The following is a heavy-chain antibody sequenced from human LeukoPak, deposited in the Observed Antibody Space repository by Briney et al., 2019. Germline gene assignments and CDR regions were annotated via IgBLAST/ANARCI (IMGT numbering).Heavy chain of an antibody. Sequence: ASETLSLTCTVSGGSISSGSYSWSWIRQPDGKGLKWIGWNCTSRSTNHNPSLKSRVTISVDTSKNQFSLKLSSVTAADTALYYCARDSLLPSAMGYYYMVVWGKGTTVTVSS. D-gene: IGHD2-2*01. CDR2: NCTSRST. CDR1: GGSISSGSYS. CDR3: ARDSLLPSAMGYYYMVV. J-gene: IGHJ6*03. V-gene: IGHV4-61*02.